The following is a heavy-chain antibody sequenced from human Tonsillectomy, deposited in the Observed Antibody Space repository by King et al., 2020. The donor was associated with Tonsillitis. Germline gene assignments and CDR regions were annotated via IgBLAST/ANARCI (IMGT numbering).Heavy chain of an antibody. CDR1: GFTFSNFD. D-gene: IGHD4-17*01. CDR3: ACRARIDGDYDVLDDFQQ. Sequence: VQLVESGGGVVQPGRSLRLSCAASGFTFSNFDMHWVRQAPGKGLEWVAVISYDGSNKYCADSVKGRFTISRDNSKNTLYLQMNSLTTEDTAVFYCACRARIDGDYDVLDDFQQWGQGTLVTVSS. CDR2: ISYDGSNK. V-gene: IGHV3-30*03. J-gene: IGHJ1*01.